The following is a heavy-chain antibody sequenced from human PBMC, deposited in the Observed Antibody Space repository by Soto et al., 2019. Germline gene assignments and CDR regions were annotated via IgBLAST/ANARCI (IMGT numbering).Heavy chain of an antibody. V-gene: IGHV4-30-2*01. CDR2: IYHSGST. J-gene: IGHJ4*02. Sequence: SETLSLTCAVSGGSISSGGYSWSWIRQPPGKGLEWIGYIYHSGSTYYNPSLKNRVTISVDTSKNQFSLKLSSVTAADTAVYYCARRYGSAIDYWGQGTLVTVSS. CDR3: ARRYGSAIDY. D-gene: IGHD1-26*01. CDR1: GGSISSGGYS.